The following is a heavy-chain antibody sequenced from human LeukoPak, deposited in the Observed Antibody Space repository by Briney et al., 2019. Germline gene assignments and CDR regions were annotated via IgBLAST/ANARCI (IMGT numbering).Heavy chain of an antibody. CDR2: IGSGSGGTT. D-gene: IGHD3-10*01. V-gene: IGHV3-23*01. CDR1: GFTFSSYA. CDR3: AKNYQSGRGVPCGMDV. J-gene: IGHJ6*02. Sequence: GGSLRLSCAASGFTFSSYAMRWVRQAPGKGLEWVSAIGSGSGGTTIYADSVKGRFTISRDNSKNTLYLQMSSLRGEDTAVYYCAKNYQSGRGVPCGMDVWGQGTTVTVSS.